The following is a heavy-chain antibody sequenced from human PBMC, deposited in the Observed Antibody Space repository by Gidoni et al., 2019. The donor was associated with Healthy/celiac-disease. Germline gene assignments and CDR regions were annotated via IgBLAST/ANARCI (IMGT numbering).Heavy chain of an antibody. J-gene: IGHJ4*02. Sequence: QVQLQESGPGLVKPSQTLSLPCTVSASPICSGDYYWSWIRQPPGKGLEWIGYIYYSGSTYYNPSLKSRVTISVDTSKTQFSLKLSSVTAADTAVYYCARDRDSSLGLRYFDYWGQGTLVTVSS. D-gene: IGHD6-13*01. CDR1: ASPICSGDYY. CDR2: IYYSGST. CDR3: ARDRDSSLGLRYFDY. V-gene: IGHV4-30-4*01.